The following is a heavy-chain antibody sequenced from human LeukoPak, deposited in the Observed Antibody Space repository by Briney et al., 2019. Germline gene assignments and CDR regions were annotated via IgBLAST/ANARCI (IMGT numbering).Heavy chain of an antibody. V-gene: IGHV4-34*01. J-gene: IGHJ4*02. CDR1: GGSFSGYY. Sequence: SETLSLTCAVCGGSFSGYYWSWIRQPPGKGLEWIGEINHSGSTNYNPSLKSRVTISVDTSKNQFSLKLSSVTAADTAVYYCARGIYSSSWAFDYWGQGTLVTVSS. CDR3: ARGIYSSSWAFDY. D-gene: IGHD6-13*01. CDR2: INHSGST.